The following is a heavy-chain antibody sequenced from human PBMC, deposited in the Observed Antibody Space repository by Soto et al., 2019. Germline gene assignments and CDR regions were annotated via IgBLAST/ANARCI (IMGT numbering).Heavy chain of an antibody. J-gene: IGHJ6*02. CDR2: ISYDGSYR. Sequence: QVQLVESGGGVVQPGRSLRVSCAASGFTFSSYAMHWVRQAPGKGLEWVAVISYDGSYRYYADSVKGRFTISRDNSDNPLYLQMNYLRPDDTAVFYCARDRGGMVTASVVWGMDVWGQGTTVTVSS. D-gene: IGHD5-18*01. CDR1: GFTFSSYA. CDR3: ARDRGGMVTASVVWGMDV. V-gene: IGHV3-30-3*01.